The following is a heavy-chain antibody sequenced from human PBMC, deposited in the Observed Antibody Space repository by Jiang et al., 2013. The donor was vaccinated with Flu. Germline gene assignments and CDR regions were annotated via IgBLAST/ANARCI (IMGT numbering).Heavy chain of an antibody. D-gene: IGHD2-2*01. CDR1: GGTSSHYT. V-gene: IGHV1-69*02. J-gene: IGHJ4*02. Sequence: QSGSELKMPGSSVKVSCQASGGTSSHYTITWVRQAPGQGLEWVGRIIPILGMTNYAQKFQGRATITADRSTNTAYLELSALKSEDTAVYYCGSPSFTSHNYFDYWGQGTLVTVSS. CDR3: GSPSFTSHNYFDY. CDR2: IIPILGMT.